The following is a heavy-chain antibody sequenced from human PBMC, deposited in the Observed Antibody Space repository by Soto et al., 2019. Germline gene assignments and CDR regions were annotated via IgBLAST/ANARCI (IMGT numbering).Heavy chain of an antibody. V-gene: IGHV1-3*05. CDR3: ASSATTADYYYGMDV. CDR1: GYTFTSYA. D-gene: IGHD1-26*01. Sequence: QVQLVQSGAEEKKPGASVKVSCKASGYTFTSYAMHWVRQAPGQRLEWMGWINAGNGNTKYSQKFQGRVTITRDTAASTAYMELSSLSSEDTAVYYCASSATTADYYYGMDVWGQGTTVTVSS. CDR2: INAGNGNT. J-gene: IGHJ6*02.